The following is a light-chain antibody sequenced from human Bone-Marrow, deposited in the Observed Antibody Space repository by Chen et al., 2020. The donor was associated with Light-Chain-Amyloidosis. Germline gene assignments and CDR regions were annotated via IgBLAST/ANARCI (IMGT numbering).Light chain of an antibody. Sequence: QAALTQPASVSGSPGQSITIPCTGTSSDVGGDNHVSWYQQHPDKAPKRMIYEVTNRPSWVPDRFSGSKSDNTASLTISGLQTEDEADYFCSSYTITSTLVFGSGTRVTVL. CDR3: SSYTITSTLV. CDR2: EVT. CDR1: SSDVGGDNH. V-gene: IGLV2-14*01. J-gene: IGLJ1*01.